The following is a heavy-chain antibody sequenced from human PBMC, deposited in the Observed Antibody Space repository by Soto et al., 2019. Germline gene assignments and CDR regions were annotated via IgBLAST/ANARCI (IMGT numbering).Heavy chain of an antibody. CDR1: GYTLTELS. D-gene: IGHD5-18*01. CDR2: INAYNGNT. J-gene: IGHJ4*02. Sequence: ASVKVSCKVSGYTLTELSMHWVRQAPGQGLEWMGWINAYNGNTNYAQKLRGRVTMTTDTSTSTAYMELRSLRSDDTAVYYCARDVGYGLIDYWGQGTLVTVSS. V-gene: IGHV1-18*01. CDR3: ARDVGYGLIDY.